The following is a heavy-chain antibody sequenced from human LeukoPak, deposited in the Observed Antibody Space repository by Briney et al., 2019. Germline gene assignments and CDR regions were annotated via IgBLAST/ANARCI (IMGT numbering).Heavy chain of an antibody. CDR2: IYYSGST. J-gene: IGHJ3*02. D-gene: IGHD3-10*01. V-gene: IGHV4-39*01. Sequence: SETLSLTCTVSGGSISSSSYYWGWIRQPPGKGLEWIGSIYYSGSTYYNPSLKSRVTISVDTSKNQFSLKLSSVTAADTAVYYCARHFSFGEFKYYAFDIWGQGTMVTVSS. CDR1: GGSISSSSYY. CDR3: ARHFSFGEFKYYAFDI.